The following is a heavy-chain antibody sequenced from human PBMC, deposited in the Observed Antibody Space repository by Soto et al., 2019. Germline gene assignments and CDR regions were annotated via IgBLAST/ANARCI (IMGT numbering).Heavy chain of an antibody. CDR2: ISPQGGST. CDR3: VNMMIARGAFDF. Sequence: PWGSLRLSCSASGFAFSSYAMHWVRQTPGKGLEYVSAISPQGGSTYYADSVKGRFTISRDDSKNTVYLQMSSLRPDDTAVYYCVNMMIARGAFDFWGQGTLVTVSP. CDR1: GFAFSSYA. J-gene: IGHJ4*02. V-gene: IGHV3-64D*06. D-gene: IGHD2-21*01.